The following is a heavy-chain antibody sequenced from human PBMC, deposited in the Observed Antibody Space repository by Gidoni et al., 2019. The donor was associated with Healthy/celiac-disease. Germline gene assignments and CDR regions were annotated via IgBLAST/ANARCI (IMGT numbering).Heavy chain of an antibody. J-gene: IGHJ4*02. CDR3: ARGVGATEFDY. V-gene: IGHV1-69*02. CDR2: IIPILGIA. CDR1: GGTCSSYT. Sequence: QVQLVQSGAAVKKPGSSVKVSCKASGGTCSSYTISWVRQAPGQGLEWMGMIIPILGIANYAKKFQGRVTITADKSTSTAYMELSSLRSEDTAVYYCARGVGATEFDYWGQGTLVTVSS. D-gene: IGHD1-26*01.